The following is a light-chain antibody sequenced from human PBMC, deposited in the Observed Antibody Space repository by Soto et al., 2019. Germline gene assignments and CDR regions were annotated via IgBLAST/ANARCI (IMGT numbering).Light chain of an antibody. CDR2: EVT. CDR1: SSDVGGYNF. V-gene: IGLV2-14*01. CDR3: AAWDDSLSGVV. J-gene: IGLJ2*01. Sequence: QSVLTQPASVSGSPGQSITISCTGTSSDVGGYNFVSWYQQHPGKAPKLMIYEVTKRPSGVSDRFSGSKSGNTASLTISGLRTEDEADYYCAAWDDSLSGVVFGGGTKVTVL.